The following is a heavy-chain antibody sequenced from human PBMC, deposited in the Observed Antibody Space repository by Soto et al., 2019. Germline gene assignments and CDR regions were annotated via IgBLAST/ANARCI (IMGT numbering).Heavy chain of an antibody. CDR1: EASVSSGIVA. Sequence: SQTLSLTCVMSEASVSSGIVAWNWVRQSPSRGLEWLGRTYYRSRWYSDFALSVRGRIVINAYTSKNQFSLQLNSVTPEDTAVYFCARSEEDSDYYYHGLDVWGQGTTVTVSS. V-gene: IGHV6-1*01. CDR3: ARSEEDSDYYYHGLDV. CDR2: TYYRSRWYS. D-gene: IGHD2-15*01. J-gene: IGHJ6*01.